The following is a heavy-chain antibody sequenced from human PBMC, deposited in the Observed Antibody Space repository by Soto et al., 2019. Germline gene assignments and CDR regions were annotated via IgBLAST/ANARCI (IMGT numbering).Heavy chain of an antibody. CDR3: ARDLEDDFWSDLRALDY. V-gene: IGHV4-4*02. Sequence: PSETLSLTCAVSGGSISSSNWWSWVRQPPGKGLEWIGEIYHSGSTNYNPSLKSRVTISVDKSKNQFSLKLSSVTAADTAVYYCARDLEDDFWSDLRALDYWGQGTLVTVSS. D-gene: IGHD3-3*01. CDR1: GGSISSSNW. CDR2: IYHSGST. J-gene: IGHJ4*02.